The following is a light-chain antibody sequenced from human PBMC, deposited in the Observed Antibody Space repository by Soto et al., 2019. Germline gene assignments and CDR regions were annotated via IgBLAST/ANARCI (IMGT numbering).Light chain of an antibody. CDR2: DAS. Sequence: IQMNQSSSTLSASVGDRVTITCRASQSISNWLAWYQQKPGKAPNILIYDASSLESGVSLRFSASGSGTEFTLTISSLQTDDFATYYCQQYNSYPRTFCQGTKVDIK. CDR3: QQYNSYPRT. CDR1: QSISNW. V-gene: IGKV1-5*01. J-gene: IGKJ1*01.